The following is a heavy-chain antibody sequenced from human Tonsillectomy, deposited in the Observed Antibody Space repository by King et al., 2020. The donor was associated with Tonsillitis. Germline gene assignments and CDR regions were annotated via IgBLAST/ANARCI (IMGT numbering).Heavy chain of an antibody. D-gene: IGHD5-18*01. V-gene: IGHV3-20*04. CDR1: GFTFGDYG. CDR3: ARVGIATAMVNSSAVDL. CDR2: INWNGGST. J-gene: IGHJ3*01. Sequence: VQLVESGGGVVRPGGSLRLSCAASGFTFGDYGMSWVRQAPGKGLEWVSGINWNGGSTGYADSVKGRFTISRVNAKKSLYLQMNSLRAEYTAFYYCARVGIATAMVNSSAVDLWGQGTMVTVSS.